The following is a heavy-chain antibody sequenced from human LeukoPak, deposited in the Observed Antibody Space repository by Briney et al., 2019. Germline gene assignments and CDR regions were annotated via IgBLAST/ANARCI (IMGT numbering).Heavy chain of an antibody. CDR1: GGSISSGSYY. CDR2: IYTSGST. Sequence: SQTLSLTYTVSGGSISSGSYYWSWIRQPAGKGLEWIGRIYTSGSTNYNPSLKSRVTISVDTSKNQFSLKLSSVTAADTAVYYCARGRDGYNPDFDYWGQGTLVTVSS. J-gene: IGHJ4*02. V-gene: IGHV4-61*02. D-gene: IGHD5-24*01. CDR3: ARGRDGYNPDFDY.